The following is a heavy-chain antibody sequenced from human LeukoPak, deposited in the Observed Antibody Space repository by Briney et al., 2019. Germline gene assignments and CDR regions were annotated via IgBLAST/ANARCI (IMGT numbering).Heavy chain of an antibody. D-gene: IGHD2-2*01. CDR2: IRYDGSNK. CDR3: AKEDIVVVPAAMNFDY. Sequence: AGGSLRLSCAASGFTFSSYGTHWVRQAPGKGPEWVAFIRYDGSNKYYADSVKGRFTISRDNSKNTLYLQMNSLRAEDTAVYYCAKEDIVVVPAAMNFDYWGQGTLVTVSS. CDR1: GFTFSSYG. V-gene: IGHV3-30*02. J-gene: IGHJ4*02.